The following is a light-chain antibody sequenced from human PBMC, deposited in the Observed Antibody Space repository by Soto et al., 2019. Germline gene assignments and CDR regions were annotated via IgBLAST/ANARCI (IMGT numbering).Light chain of an antibody. J-gene: IGLJ1*01. CDR3: SLYTSENTYV. CDR1: SSDVGGYTY. V-gene: IGLV2-11*01. CDR2: DVS. Sequence: QSVLTQPRSVSGSPGQSVSISCTGTSSDVGGYTYVSWYQQHPGKAPKVMIYDVSKRPSGVPDRFSGSKSGNTASLTISGLQAADEADYYCSLYTSENTYVFGTGTKVTVL.